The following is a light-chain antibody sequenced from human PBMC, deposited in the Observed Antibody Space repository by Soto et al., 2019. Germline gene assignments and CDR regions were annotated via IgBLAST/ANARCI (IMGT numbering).Light chain of an antibody. CDR3: QQYNSYSRT. CDR1: QSISSW. J-gene: IGKJ1*01. Sequence: DLQITHSPSTLSASVGDRVTITSRASQSISSWLAWYQQKPGKAPKLLIYDASSLESGVPSRFSGSGSGTEFTLTISSLQPDDFATYYCQQYNSYSRTFGQGTKVDIK. CDR2: DAS. V-gene: IGKV1-5*01.